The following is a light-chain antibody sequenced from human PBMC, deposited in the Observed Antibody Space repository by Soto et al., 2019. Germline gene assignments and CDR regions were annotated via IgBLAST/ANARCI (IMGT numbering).Light chain of an antibody. J-gene: IGLJ1*01. V-gene: IGLV2-18*02. CDR3: SSYTTRSTYV. Sequence: QSDLTQPPSVSGSPGQSVTISCTGTISDAGFYARVSWYQQPPGTAPKLLIYDVTSRPSGVPDRFSGSRSGKTASLTISGLQAEDEADYYCSSYTTRSTYVFGTGTKVTVL. CDR2: DVT. CDR1: ISDAGFYAR.